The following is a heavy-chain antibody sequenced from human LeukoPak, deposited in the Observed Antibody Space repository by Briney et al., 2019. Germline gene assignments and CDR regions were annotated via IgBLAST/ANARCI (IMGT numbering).Heavy chain of an antibody. Sequence: SETLSLTCTVSGGSISSYYWSWIRQPPGKGLEWIGYIYYSGSTNYNPSLKSRVTISVDTTKNQFSLKLSSVTAADTAVYYCARGAQRGYSYGRIDYYYYGMDVWGQGTTVTVSS. J-gene: IGHJ6*02. D-gene: IGHD5-18*01. CDR3: ARGAQRGYSYGRIDYYYYGMDV. CDR1: GGSISSYY. V-gene: IGHV4-59*01. CDR2: IYYSGST.